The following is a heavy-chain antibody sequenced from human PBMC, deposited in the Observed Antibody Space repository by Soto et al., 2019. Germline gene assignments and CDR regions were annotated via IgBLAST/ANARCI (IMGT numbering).Heavy chain of an antibody. Sequence: GGSLRLSCAASGFTFSSYAMSWVRQAPGKGLEWVSGISGSGGSTYYADPVKGRFTISRDNSKNTLYLQMNSLRAEDTAVYYCAKFSPSGYRYGVDVWGQGTTVTVSS. D-gene: IGHD3-22*01. CDR3: AKFSPSGYRYGVDV. CDR1: GFTFSSYA. J-gene: IGHJ6*02. V-gene: IGHV3-23*01. CDR2: ISGSGGST.